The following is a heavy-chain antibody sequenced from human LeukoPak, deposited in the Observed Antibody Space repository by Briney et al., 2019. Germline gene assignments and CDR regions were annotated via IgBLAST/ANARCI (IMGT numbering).Heavy chain of an antibody. J-gene: IGHJ4*02. CDR3: ASMAACSSTSCPDY. CDR1: GFTFSSYS. V-gene: IGHV3-21*01. D-gene: IGHD2-2*01. CDR2: ISSSSSYI. Sequence: GGSLRLSCAASGFTFSSYSMNWVRQAPGKGLEWVSSISSSSSYIYYADSVKGRFTISRDNAENSLYLQMNSLRAEDTAVYYCASMAACSSTSCPDYWGQGTLVTVSS.